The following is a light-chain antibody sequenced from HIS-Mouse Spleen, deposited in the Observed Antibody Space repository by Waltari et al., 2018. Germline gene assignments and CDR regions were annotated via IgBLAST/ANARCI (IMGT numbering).Light chain of an antibody. CDR3: CSYAGSSTSWV. CDR1: SSDVGRYNL. V-gene: IGLV2-23*01. Sequence: QSALTQPASVSGSPGQSITLSCTGPSSDVGRYNLVPWYQQHPGKAPKLMIYEGSKRPSGVSNRFSGSKSGNTASLTISGLQAEDEADYYCCSYAGSSTSWVFGGGTKLTVL. J-gene: IGLJ3*02. CDR2: EGS.